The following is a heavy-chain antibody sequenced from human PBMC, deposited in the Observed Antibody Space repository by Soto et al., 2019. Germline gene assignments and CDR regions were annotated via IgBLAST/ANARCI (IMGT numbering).Heavy chain of an antibody. CDR3: ARVQDIVVVAAAYNWFDP. D-gene: IGHD2-15*01. V-gene: IGHV1-18*04. Sequence: ASVKVSCKASGYTFTSYGISWVRQAPGQGLEWMGWISAYNGNTNYAQKLQGRATMTTDTSTSTAYMELRSLRSDDTAVYYCARVQDIVVVAAAYNWFDPWGQGTLVTVSS. CDR2: ISAYNGNT. CDR1: GYTFTSYG. J-gene: IGHJ5*02.